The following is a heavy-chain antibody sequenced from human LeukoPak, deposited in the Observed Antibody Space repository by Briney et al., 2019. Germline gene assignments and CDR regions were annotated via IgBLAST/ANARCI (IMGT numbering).Heavy chain of an antibody. CDR1: GGSISSSSYY. CDR3: ARDFWSGYYSN. J-gene: IGHJ4*02. V-gene: IGHV4-39*07. CDR2: IYYSGST. D-gene: IGHD3-3*01. Sequence: SETLSLTCTVSGGSISSSSYYWGWIRQPPGKGLEWIGSIYYSGSTYYNPSLKSRVTISVDTSKNQFSLKLSSVTAADTAVYYCARDFWSGYYSNWGQGTLVTVSS.